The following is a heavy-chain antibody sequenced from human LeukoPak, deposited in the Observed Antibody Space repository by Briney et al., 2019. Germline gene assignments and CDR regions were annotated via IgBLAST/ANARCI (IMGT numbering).Heavy chain of an antibody. D-gene: IGHD2-2*01. CDR1: RFTFSSYE. V-gene: IGHV3-53*01. CDR2: IYIDGTT. CDR3: ARDWGYCDSTSCHVFDY. Sequence: GGSLRLSCAASRFTFSSYEMNWVRQAPGKGLEWVSVIYIDGTTYYADSVKGRLTISRDKSKNTVYLQMNSLRPENTAVYYCARDWGYCDSTSCHVFDYWGQGTLVTVSS. J-gene: IGHJ4*02.